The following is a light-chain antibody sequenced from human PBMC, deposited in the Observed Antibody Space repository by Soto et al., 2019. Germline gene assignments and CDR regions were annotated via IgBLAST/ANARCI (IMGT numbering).Light chain of an antibody. J-gene: IGLJ2*01. CDR3: QSYDSILSAPI. V-gene: IGLV1-40*01. Sequence: QSVLTQPTSVSGAPGQRVTISCAGTSSNIGTGYDVHWYQQLPDTAPQLIIYEIDNRPSGVPDRFSGSRSGTSASLAITGLEAGDEADYYCQSYDSILSAPIFGGGTQLTVL. CDR2: EID. CDR1: SSNIGTGYD.